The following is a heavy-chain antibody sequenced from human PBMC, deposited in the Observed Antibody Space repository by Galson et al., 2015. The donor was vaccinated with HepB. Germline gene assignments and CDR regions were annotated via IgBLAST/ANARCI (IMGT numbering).Heavy chain of an antibody. CDR3: ARDLELTSDYDSRRRFDP. CDR2: ISAYNGDT. D-gene: IGHD3-22*01. Sequence: SVKVSCKASGYTFTSYGISWVRQAPGQGLEWMGWISAYNGDTNYAQKLQGRVTMTTDTSTSTAYMELRSLRSDDTAVYYCARDLELTSDYDSRRRFDPWGQGTLVTVSS. J-gene: IGHJ5*02. CDR1: GYTFTSYG. V-gene: IGHV1-18*01.